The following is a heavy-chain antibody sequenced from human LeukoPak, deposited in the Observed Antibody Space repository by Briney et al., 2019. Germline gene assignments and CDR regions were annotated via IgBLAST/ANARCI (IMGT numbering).Heavy chain of an antibody. J-gene: IGHJ5*02. CDR2: IYSGGST. CDR3: ARAATTALNWFDP. Sequence: PXGSLXXSCAASEFSVGSNYMTWVRQAPGKGLEWVSLIYSGGSTYYSDSVKGRFTISRDNSKNTLYLQMKSVRAEDTAVYYCARAATTALNWFDPWGQGTLVTVSS. D-gene: IGHD5-12*01. V-gene: IGHV3-66*01. CDR1: EFSVGSNY.